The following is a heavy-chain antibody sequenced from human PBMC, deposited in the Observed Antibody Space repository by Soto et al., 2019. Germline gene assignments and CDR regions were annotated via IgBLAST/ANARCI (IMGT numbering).Heavy chain of an antibody. J-gene: IGHJ5*02. CDR3: AKVGNWFDP. V-gene: IGHV3-23*01. CDR1: GFAFSSYA. CDR2: ISGSDGST. Sequence: GSLRLSCAASGFAFSSYAITWVRQAPEKGLEWVSTISGSDGSTSYAGSVKGRFTISRDNSKNTLYLQMNSLRAEDSAVYYCAKVGNWFDPWGQGTLVTVSS.